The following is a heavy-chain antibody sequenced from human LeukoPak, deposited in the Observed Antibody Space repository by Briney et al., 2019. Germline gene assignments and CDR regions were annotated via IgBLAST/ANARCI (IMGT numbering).Heavy chain of an antibody. V-gene: IGHV3-23*01. CDR3: AKIRAYGGNSELVD. CDR1: GFTFSSNT. Sequence: PGGSLRLSCAASGFTFSSNTMSWVRQAPGKGLEWVSAISGSGGSTYYADSVKGRFTISRDNSRNTLYLQMNSLRAEDTAVYYCAKIRAYGGNSELVDWGQGTLVTVSS. CDR2: ISGSGGST. J-gene: IGHJ4*02. D-gene: IGHD4-23*01.